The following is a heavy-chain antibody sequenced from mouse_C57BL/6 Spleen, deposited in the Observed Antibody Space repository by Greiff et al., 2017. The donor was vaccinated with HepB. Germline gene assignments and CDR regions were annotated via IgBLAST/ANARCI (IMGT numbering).Heavy chain of an antibody. CDR1: GYTFTSYW. J-gene: IGHJ2*01. CDR2: IHPNSGST. Sequence: VQLQQPGAELVKPGASVKLSCKASGYTFTSYWMHWVKQRPGQGLEWIGMIHPNSGSTNYNEKFKSKATLTVDKSSSTAYMQLSSLTSEDSAVYYCARGVTTASYYFDYWGQGTTLTVSS. D-gene: IGHD1-2*01. CDR3: ARGVTTASYYFDY. V-gene: IGHV1-64*01.